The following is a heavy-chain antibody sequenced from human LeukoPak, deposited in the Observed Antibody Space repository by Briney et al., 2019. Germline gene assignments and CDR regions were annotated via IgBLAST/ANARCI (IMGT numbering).Heavy chain of an antibody. CDR1: GFTFSSLA. Sequence: GGSLRLSCAASGFTFSSLAMSWVGQAPGKGLEWFSAISGSGGSTYYADSVKGRFTISRYNSKNTLYLQMNSLRAEDTAVYYCAKGPTPSTKYNWFDPWGQGTLVSVSS. V-gene: IGHV3-23*01. J-gene: IGHJ5*02. CDR2: ISGSGGST. D-gene: IGHD4-17*01. CDR3: AKGPTPSTKYNWFDP.